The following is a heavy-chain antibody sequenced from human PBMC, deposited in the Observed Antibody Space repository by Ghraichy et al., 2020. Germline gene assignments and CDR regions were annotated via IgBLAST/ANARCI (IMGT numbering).Heavy chain of an antibody. Sequence: SETRSLTCTVSGGSMTYYYWSWIRQSPGRGLEWIGYIYYCGSTTYNLSLKSRLTISVDTSKNQFPLKLSYVTAADTAVYYCARGILDDFWSGYPYGMDVWGQGTTVTVSS. CDR2: IYYCGST. V-gene: IGHV4-59*01. CDR3: ARGILDDFWSGYPYGMDV. CDR1: GGSMTYYY. J-gene: IGHJ6*02. D-gene: IGHD3-3*01.